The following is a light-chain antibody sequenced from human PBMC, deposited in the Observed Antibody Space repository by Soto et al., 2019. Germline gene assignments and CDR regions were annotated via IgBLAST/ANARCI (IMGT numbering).Light chain of an antibody. CDR3: HQYNTWPGT. V-gene: IGKV3-15*01. CDR2: GAS. Sequence: EIVMTQSPATLSVSPGERATLSCRASQSVSSNLAWYQQRPGQAPRLLMFGASTRATDIPARFSGSGSGTEFTLTISSLQSEDFAVYFCHQYNTWPGTFGQGTKVESK. J-gene: IGKJ1*01. CDR1: QSVSSN.